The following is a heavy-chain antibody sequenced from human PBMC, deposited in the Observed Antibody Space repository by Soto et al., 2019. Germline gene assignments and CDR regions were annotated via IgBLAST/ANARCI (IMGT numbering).Heavy chain of an antibody. D-gene: IGHD5-12*01. CDR2: INWNGGST. CDR3: AGARQYPYSGYDYYFDY. Sequence: GGSLRLSCAASGFTFDDYGMSWVRQAPGKGLEWVSGINWNGGSTGYADSVKGRFTISRDNAKNSLYLQMNSLRAEDTALYYCAGARQYPYSGYDYYFDYWGQGTLVTVSS. V-gene: IGHV3-20*04. CDR1: GFTFDDYG. J-gene: IGHJ4*02.